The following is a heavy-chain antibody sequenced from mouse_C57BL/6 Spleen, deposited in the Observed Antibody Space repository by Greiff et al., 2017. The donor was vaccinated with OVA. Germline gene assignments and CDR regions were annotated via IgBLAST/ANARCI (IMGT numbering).Heavy chain of an antibody. V-gene: IGHV3-1*01. CDR1: GYSITSGYD. CDR3: ARDYYGSSWYFDV. CDR2: ISYSGST. J-gene: IGHJ1*03. D-gene: IGHD1-1*01. Sequence: EVQLQESGPGMVKPSQSLSLTCTVTGYSITSGYDWHWIRHFPGNKLEWMGYISYSGSTNYNPSLKSRISITHDTSKNHFFLKLNSVTTEDTATYYCARDYYGSSWYFDVWGTGTTVTVSS.